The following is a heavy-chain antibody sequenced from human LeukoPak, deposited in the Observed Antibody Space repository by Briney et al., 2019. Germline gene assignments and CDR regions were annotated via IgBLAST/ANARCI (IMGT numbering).Heavy chain of an antibody. Sequence: ASVKVSCNASGYTFSGYYMHWVRQAPGQGLEWMGWINPNSGDTHYAQKFQGRVTMTRDTSISTGYMELSRLTSDDTALYYCARGGPSRGSGFYYFDSWGQGTPVTVSS. CDR1: GYTFSGYY. D-gene: IGHD6-19*01. J-gene: IGHJ4*02. V-gene: IGHV1-2*02. CDR2: INPNSGDT. CDR3: ARGGPSRGSGFYYFDS.